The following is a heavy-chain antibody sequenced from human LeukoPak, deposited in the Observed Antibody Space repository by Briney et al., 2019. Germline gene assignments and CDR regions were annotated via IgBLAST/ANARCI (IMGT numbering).Heavy chain of an antibody. CDR2: LNPDSGAT. CDR1: GYTFTGYY. Sequence: ASVKVSCKASGYTFTGYYLHWVRQAPGQGLEWMAWLNPDSGATNYAQKLQGRVTMTTDTSTSTAYMELRSLRSDDTAVYYCARDRWGSSLGGDYWGQGTLVTVSS. CDR3: ARDRWGSSLGGDY. D-gene: IGHD3-16*01. J-gene: IGHJ4*02. V-gene: IGHV1-2*02.